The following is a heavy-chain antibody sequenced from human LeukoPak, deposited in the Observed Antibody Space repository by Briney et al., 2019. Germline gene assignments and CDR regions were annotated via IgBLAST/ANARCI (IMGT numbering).Heavy chain of an antibody. CDR1: GYTFTSYY. V-gene: IGHV1-46*01. J-gene: IGHJ4*02. CDR3: ARVPYRKDGYLDY. D-gene: IGHD5-24*01. CDR2: INPSGGST. Sequence: SVKVSCKASGYTFTSYYMHWVRQAPGQGLEWMGIINPSGGSTSYAQKFQGRVTMARDTSTSTVYMELSSLRSEATAVYYCARVPYRKDGYLDYWGQGTLVTVSS.